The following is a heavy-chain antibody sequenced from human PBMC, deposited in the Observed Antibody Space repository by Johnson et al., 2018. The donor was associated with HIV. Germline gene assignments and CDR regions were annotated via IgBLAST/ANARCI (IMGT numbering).Heavy chain of an antibody. V-gene: IGHV3-66*01. J-gene: IGHJ3*02. Sequence: VQLVESGGGVVQPGRSLRLSCTASGFSFSSYDMHWVRQAPGKGLDLVSVIYSGGSTYYAASVKGRFTISRENAKNSLYLQMNSLRAGDTAVYYCARVTGPFDIWGQGTMVTVSS. CDR2: IYSGGST. CDR3: ARVTGPFDI. CDR1: GFSFSSYD. D-gene: IGHD4-11*01.